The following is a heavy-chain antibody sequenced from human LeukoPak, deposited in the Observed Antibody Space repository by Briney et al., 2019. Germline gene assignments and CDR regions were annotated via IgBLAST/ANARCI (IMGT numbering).Heavy chain of an antibody. CDR2: IYSGGST. V-gene: IGHV3-66*02. J-gene: IGHJ6*02. D-gene: IGHD6-13*01. Sequence: PGGSLRLSCAASGFTVSSNYMSWVRQAPGKGLEWVSVIYSGGSTYYADSVKGRFTISRDNSKNTLYLQMNSLRAEDTAVYYCVSPSSSWPHYGMDVWGQGTTVTVSS. CDR1: GFTVSSNY. CDR3: VSPSSSWPHYGMDV.